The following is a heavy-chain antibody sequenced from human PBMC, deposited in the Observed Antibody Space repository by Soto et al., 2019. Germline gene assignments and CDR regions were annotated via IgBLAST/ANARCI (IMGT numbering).Heavy chain of an antibody. CDR3: AREGVAPYYYYGMDV. D-gene: IGHD5-12*01. J-gene: IGHJ6*01. V-gene: IGHV1-18*01. CDR1: GYTFTRSG. Sequence: QVQLVQSGAEVKKPGASVKVSCKASGYTFTRSGISWVRQAPGQGLEWMGWISTYNGETNYAQTFQGRVTMNPDTSTSTDHMEVRSLRSDDTAVYYCAREGVAPYYYYGMDVWCQGTPVTVSS. CDR2: ISTYNGET.